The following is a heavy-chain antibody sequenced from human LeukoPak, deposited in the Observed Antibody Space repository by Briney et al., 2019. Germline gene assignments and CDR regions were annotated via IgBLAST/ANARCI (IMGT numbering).Heavy chain of an antibody. J-gene: IGHJ4*02. V-gene: IGHV4-4*02. CDR3: SRRKKSSRCPRTLAGSFDF. CDR1: GGSISSSNW. D-gene: IGHD6-13*01. Sequence: PSGTLSLTCAVSGGSISSSNWWSWVRQPPGKGLEWIGEIYHSGSTNYNPSLKSRVTIAVDKSKNQFSLKLSSVTGADTAVYYFSRRKKSSRCPRTLAGSFDFWGQGTLVTVSS. CDR2: IYHSGST.